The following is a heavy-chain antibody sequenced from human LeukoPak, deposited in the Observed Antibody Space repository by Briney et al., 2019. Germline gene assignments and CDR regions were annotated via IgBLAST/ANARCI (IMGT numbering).Heavy chain of an antibody. CDR1: GYTFSSYD. CDR2: INPNSGGT. V-gene: IGHV1-2*02. Sequence: ASVKVSCKASGYTFSSYDINWVRQATGQGLEWMGWINPNSGGTNYAQKFQGRVTMTRDTSISTAYMELSRLRSDDTAVYYCARGRYFDWLLFGDCCQLDYWGQGTLVTVSS. D-gene: IGHD3-9*01. J-gene: IGHJ4*02. CDR3: ARGRYFDWLLFGDCCQLDY.